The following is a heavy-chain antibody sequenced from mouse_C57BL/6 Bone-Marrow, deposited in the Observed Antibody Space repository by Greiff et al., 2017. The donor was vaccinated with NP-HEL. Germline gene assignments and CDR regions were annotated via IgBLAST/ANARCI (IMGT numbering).Heavy chain of an antibody. CDR2: IYPRSGNT. D-gene: IGHD1-1*01. J-gene: IGHJ1*03. Sequence: QVQLQQSGAELARPGASVKLSCKASGYTFTSYGISWVKQRTGQGLEWIGEIYPRSGNTYYNEKFKGKATLTADKSSSTAYMELRSLTSEDSAVYCCARSLGYYGRLWYFDVWGTGTTVTVSS. V-gene: IGHV1-81*01. CDR3: ARSLGYYGRLWYFDV. CDR1: GYTFTSYG.